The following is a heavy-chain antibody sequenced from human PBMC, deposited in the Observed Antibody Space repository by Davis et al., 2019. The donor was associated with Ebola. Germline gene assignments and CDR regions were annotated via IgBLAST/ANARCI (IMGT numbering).Heavy chain of an antibody. J-gene: IGHJ4*02. CDR1: GYTFTTYG. CDR3: ARAARGDRDY. D-gene: IGHD3-16*01. V-gene: IGHV1-18*01. Sequence: ASVQVSCKTSGYTFTTYGISWVRQAPGQGLEWMGWISTYNGNTNYAQKFHGSVTLTTDTSTSTASMELRSLRSDDTAVYYCARAARGDRDYWGKGTLVTVSS. CDR2: ISTYNGNT.